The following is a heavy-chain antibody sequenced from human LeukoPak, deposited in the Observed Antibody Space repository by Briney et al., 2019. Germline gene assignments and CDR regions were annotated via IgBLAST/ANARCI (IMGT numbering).Heavy chain of an antibody. D-gene: IGHD2-21*02. CDR2: ISSSSSYI. V-gene: IGHV3-21*01. CDR1: GFTFSSYS. J-gene: IGHJ6*03. Sequence: GGSLRLSCAASGFTFSSYSMNWVRQAPGKGLEWVASISSSSSYIYYADLVKGRFTISRDNAKNSLYLQMNSLRAGDTAVYYCARDGGDYYYYYYMDVWGKGTTVTVSS. CDR3: ARDGGDYYYYYYMDV.